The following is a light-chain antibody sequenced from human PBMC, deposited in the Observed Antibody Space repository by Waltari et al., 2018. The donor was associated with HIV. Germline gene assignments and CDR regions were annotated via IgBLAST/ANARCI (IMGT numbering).Light chain of an antibody. CDR3: QSYDSSLTVVI. V-gene: IGLV1-40*01. Sequence: QSVLTQPPSVSGAPGQRVTISCTGSSPNIGAGYDVHWYQQVPGTAPKLLIFGNSNRPSGVPDRFSGSKSATSASLAITGLQAEDEADYYCQSYDSSLTVVIFGGGTKLTVL. CDR1: SPNIGAGYD. CDR2: GNS. J-gene: IGLJ2*01.